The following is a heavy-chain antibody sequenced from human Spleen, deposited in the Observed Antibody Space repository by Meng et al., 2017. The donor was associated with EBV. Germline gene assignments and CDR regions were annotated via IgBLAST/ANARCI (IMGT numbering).Heavy chain of an antibody. CDR2: ITTKASNYAT. CDR1: GYTFSTSA. V-gene: IGHV3-73*02. J-gene: IGHJ4*02. CDR3: TNLDY. Sequence: GQLWGSGGGFVPPGASLRLSCEASGYTFSTSAVHWVRQASGKGLEWVGRITTKASNYATAYVASVEGRFTVSRDDSTNTAYLRMNSLKTEDTAVYYCTNLDYWGQGILVTVSS.